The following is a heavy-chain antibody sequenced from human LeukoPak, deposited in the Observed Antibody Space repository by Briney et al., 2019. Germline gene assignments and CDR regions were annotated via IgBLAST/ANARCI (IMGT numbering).Heavy chain of an antibody. D-gene: IGHD3-10*01. V-gene: IGHV4-39*07. Sequence: SETLSLTCTVSGGSISSSSYYWGWIRQPPGKGLEWIGSIYYSGSTYYNPSLKSRVTISVDTSKDQFSLKLSSVTAADTAVYYCAREKMVRGVISPGFWYFDLWGRGTLVTVSS. CDR2: IYYSGST. J-gene: IGHJ2*01. CDR3: AREKMVRGVISPGFWYFDL. CDR1: GGSISSSSYY.